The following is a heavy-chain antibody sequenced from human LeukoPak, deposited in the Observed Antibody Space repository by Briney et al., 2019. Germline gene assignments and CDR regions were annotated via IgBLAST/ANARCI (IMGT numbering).Heavy chain of an antibody. V-gene: IGHV3-30*01. CDR3: ARESNTMVRGVIISLPDY. Sequence: TGGSLRLSCAASGFTFRSYAMHWVRQAPGKGLEWVAVISYDGTNKYYADSVKGRFTVSRDNSKNTLYLQMNSLRAEDTAVYYCARESNTMVRGVIISLPDYWGQGTLVTVSS. CDR1: GFTFRSYA. CDR2: ISYDGTNK. J-gene: IGHJ4*02. D-gene: IGHD3-10*01.